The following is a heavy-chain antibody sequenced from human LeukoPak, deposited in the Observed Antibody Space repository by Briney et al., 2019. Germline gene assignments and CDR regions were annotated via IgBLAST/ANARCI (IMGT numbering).Heavy chain of an antibody. J-gene: IGHJ3*02. Sequence: GGSLRLSCAASGFTFNSDWMSWVRQAPGKGLEWVANIKEDASEKNYVDSVKGRFTISRDNAKDSLYLQMNSLRAEDTAVYYCARGQGAFDIWGQGTMVAVSS. CDR3: ARGQGAFDI. CDR1: GFTFNSDW. V-gene: IGHV3-7*01. CDR2: IKEDASEK.